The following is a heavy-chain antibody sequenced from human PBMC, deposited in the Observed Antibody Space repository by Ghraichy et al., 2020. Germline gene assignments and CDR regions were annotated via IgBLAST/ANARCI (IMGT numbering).Heavy chain of an antibody. Sequence: SETLSLTCTVSGGSISSYYWSWIRQPAGKGLEWIGRIYTSGSTNYNPSLKSRVTMSVDTSKNQFSLKLSSVTAADTAVYYCARDGLGVAGPIYYYYGMDVWGQGTTVTVSS. V-gene: IGHV4-4*07. CDR3: ARDGLGVAGPIYYYYGMDV. CDR1: GGSISSYY. J-gene: IGHJ6*02. D-gene: IGHD6-19*01. CDR2: IYTSGST.